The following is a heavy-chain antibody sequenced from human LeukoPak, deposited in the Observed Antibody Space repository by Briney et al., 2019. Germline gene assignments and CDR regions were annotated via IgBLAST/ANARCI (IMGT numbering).Heavy chain of an antibody. CDR1: GYTFTSYG. CDR3: ARITKYYYDSSGPKGAFDI. J-gene: IGHJ3*02. Sequence: ASVKVSCKASGYTFTSYGISWVRQAPGQGLEWMGWISAYNGNTNYVQKLQGRVTMTTDTSTSTAYMELRSLRSDDTAVYYCARITKYYYDSSGPKGAFDIWGQGTMVTVSS. D-gene: IGHD3-22*01. CDR2: ISAYNGNT. V-gene: IGHV1-18*01.